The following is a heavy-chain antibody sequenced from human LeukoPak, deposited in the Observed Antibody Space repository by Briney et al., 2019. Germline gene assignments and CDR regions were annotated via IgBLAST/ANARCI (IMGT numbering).Heavy chain of an antibody. J-gene: IGHJ3*02. CDR2: ISSSSYI. CDR3: AREPYRIAVAGRGGRDDAFDI. CDR1: GFTFSSYS. D-gene: IGHD6-19*01. Sequence: PGGSLRLSCAASGFTFSSYSMNWVRQAPGKGLEWVSSISSSSYIYYADSVKGRFTISRDNAKNSLYLQMNSLRAEDTAVYYCAREPYRIAVAGRGGRDDAFDIWGQGTMVTVSS. V-gene: IGHV3-21*01.